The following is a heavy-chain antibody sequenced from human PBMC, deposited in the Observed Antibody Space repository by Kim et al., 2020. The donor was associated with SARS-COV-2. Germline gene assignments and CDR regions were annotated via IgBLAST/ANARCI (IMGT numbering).Heavy chain of an antibody. D-gene: IGHD3-3*01. J-gene: IGHJ4*02. CDR3: TTTIFGVVH. V-gene: IGHV3-15*01. CDR1: GFTFSNAW. CDR2: IISKTDGGTT. Sequence: GGSLRLSCAASGFTFSNAWMSWVRQAPGKGLEWVGRIISKTDGGTTDYAAPVKGRFTISRDDSKNTLYLQMNSLKTEDTAVYYCTTTIFGVVHWGQGTLVTVSS.